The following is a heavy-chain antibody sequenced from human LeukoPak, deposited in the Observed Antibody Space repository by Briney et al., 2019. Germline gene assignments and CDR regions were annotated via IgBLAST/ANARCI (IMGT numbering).Heavy chain of an antibody. V-gene: IGHV4-34*01. J-gene: IGHJ4*02. CDR1: GGSFSGYY. Sequence: PSETLSLTCAVYGGSFSGYYWSWIRQPPGKGLEWIGEINHSGSTNYNPSLKSRVTISVDTSKNQFSLKLSSVTAADTAVYYCARGHSYYDYVWGSYRYGYMGDYWGQGTLVTVS. CDR2: INHSGST. D-gene: IGHD3-16*02. CDR3: ARGHSYYDYVWGSYRYGYMGDY.